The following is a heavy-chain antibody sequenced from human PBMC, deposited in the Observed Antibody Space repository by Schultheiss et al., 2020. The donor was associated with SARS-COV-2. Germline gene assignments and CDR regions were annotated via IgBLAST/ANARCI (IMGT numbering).Heavy chain of an antibody. V-gene: IGHV1-18*01. CDR3: ARSCRGWNYSWEGCGWFDP. Sequence: ASVKVSCKASGYTFTSYGISWVRQAPGQGLEWMGWISAYNGNTNYAQKLQGRVTMTTDTSTSTAYMELRSLRSDDTAVYYCARSCRGWNYSWEGCGWFDPWGQGTLVTVSS. CDR1: GYTFTSYG. CDR2: ISAYNGNT. D-gene: IGHD1-7*01. J-gene: IGHJ5*02.